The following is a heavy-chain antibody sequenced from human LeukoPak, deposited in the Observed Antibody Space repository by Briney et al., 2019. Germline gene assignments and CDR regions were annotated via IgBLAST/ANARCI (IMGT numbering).Heavy chain of an antibody. CDR3: ARDMRVIAAAGTEVYYYYGMDV. J-gene: IGHJ6*02. CDR1: GFTVSSNY. CDR2: IYSGGST. V-gene: IGHV3-53*04. Sequence: GGSLRLSCAASGFTVSSNYMSWVRQAPGKGLEWVSVIYSGGSTYYADSVKGRFTISRHNSKNTLYLQMNSLRAEDTAVYHCARDMRVIAAAGTEVYYYYGMDVWGQGTTVTVSS. D-gene: IGHD6-13*01.